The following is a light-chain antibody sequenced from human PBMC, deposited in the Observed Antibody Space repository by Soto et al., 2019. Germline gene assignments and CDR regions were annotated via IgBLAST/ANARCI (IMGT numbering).Light chain of an antibody. V-gene: IGKV1-5*01. Sequence: DIQMTQSPSTLSGSGGDRVTITFXASQGISTYLNWYQHKPGKAPKLLIYDASTLESGVPTRFSGSGSGTEFTLTISSLQPDDSATYYCQHYSLYSPWTFGQGTKVDIK. CDR1: QGISTY. CDR3: QHYSLYSPWT. J-gene: IGKJ1*01. CDR2: DAS.